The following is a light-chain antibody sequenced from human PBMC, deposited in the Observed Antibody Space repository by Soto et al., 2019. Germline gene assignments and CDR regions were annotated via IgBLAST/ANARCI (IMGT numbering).Light chain of an antibody. CDR3: QQRGDWPRLT. CDR2: DAS. Sequence: EIVLTQSPATLSLSPGERATLSCRASQSVSSYLAWYQQKPGQAPRLLIHDASYRATGIPARFSGSGSGTDFTLTISSLDPEDXAVYYCQQRGDWPRLTFGGGTKVEIK. CDR1: QSVSSY. V-gene: IGKV3-11*01. J-gene: IGKJ4*01.